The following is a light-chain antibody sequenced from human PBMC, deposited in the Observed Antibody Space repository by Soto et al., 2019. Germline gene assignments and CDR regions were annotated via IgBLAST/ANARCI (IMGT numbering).Light chain of an antibody. Sequence: QSVLTQPASVSGSPGQSITISCTGTSSDVGGYNYVSWYQPHPGKAPKLIILDVSNRPSGVSNPFSGSKSGNTASLTISALQPEDEADYYCSSYTTSNTRQIVFGTGTKVTVL. CDR2: DVS. CDR3: SSYTTSNTRQIV. V-gene: IGLV2-14*03. J-gene: IGLJ1*01. CDR1: SSDVGGYNY.